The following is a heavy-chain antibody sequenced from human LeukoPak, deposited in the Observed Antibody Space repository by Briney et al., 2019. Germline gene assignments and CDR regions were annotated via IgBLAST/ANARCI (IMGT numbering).Heavy chain of an antibody. CDR1: GGSISSSSYS. V-gene: IGHV4-61*01. CDR2: IYYSGST. CDR3: ARDRVRGNSNPFFDY. J-gene: IGHJ4*02. Sequence: SETLSLTCTVSGGSISSSSYSWTWIRQPPGKGLEWIGYIYYSGSTNYNPSLKSRVTISVDTSKNQFSLKLSSVTAADTAVYYCARDRVRGNSNPFFDYWGQGTLVTASS. D-gene: IGHD4-11*01.